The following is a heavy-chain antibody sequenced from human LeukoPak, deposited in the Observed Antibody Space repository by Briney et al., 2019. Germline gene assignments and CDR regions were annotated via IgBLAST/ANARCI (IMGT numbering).Heavy chain of an antibody. CDR3: ARDKKDSSGKYYFDY. D-gene: IGHD3-22*01. CDR2: IYSGGST. J-gene: IGHJ4*02. V-gene: IGHV3-66*01. Sequence: PGGSLRLSCAASGFTVSSNYMSWVRQAPGKGLEWVSVIYSGGSTYYADSVKGRFTISRDNSKNTLYLQMNSLRSEDMAVYYCARDKKDSSGKYYFDYWGQGTLVTVSS. CDR1: GFTVSSNY.